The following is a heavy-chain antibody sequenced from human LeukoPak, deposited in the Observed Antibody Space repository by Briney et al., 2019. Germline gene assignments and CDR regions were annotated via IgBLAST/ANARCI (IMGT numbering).Heavy chain of an antibody. CDR2: INSDGGGA. CDR1: GLTFGNNW. Sequence: GGSLRLSCAASGLTFGNNWMHWVRHAPGKGLVWLSRINSDGGGAIYADSVKGRFTVSRDNAKNTLYLQMNSLRAEDTAVYYCARDVPHNWFDTWGQGTLVTVSS. J-gene: IGHJ5*02. V-gene: IGHV3-74*01. CDR3: ARDVPHNWFDT.